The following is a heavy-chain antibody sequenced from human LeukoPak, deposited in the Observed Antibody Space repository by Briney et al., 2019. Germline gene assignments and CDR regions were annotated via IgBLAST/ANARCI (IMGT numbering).Heavy chain of an antibody. CDR1: GFTFSSYW. Sequence: GGSLRLSCAASGFTFSSYWMHWVRQTPAKGLVWVSRINSDGSSRSYEDSVKGRFTISRDNDKNTLYLQMNSLRAEDTAVYYCARGGMPDYWGQGTLVTVSS. CDR2: INSDGSSR. V-gene: IGHV3-74*01. CDR3: ARGGMPDY. D-gene: IGHD2-2*01. J-gene: IGHJ4*02.